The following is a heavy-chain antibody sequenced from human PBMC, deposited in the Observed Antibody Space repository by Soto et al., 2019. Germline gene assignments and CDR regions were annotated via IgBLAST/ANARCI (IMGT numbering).Heavy chain of an antibody. CDR3: AKTLERWAFDI. Sequence: LRLSCAASGFTFSSYGMHWVRQAPGKGLEWVAVISYDGSNKYYADSVKGRFTISRDNSKNTLYLQMNSLRAEDTAAYYCAKTLERWAFDIWGQGTMVTVSS. V-gene: IGHV3-30*18. CDR1: GFTFSSYG. J-gene: IGHJ3*02. CDR2: ISYDGSNK. D-gene: IGHD1-1*01.